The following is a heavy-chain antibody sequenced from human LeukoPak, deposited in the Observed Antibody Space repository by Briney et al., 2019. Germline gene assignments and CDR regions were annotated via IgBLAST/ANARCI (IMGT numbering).Heavy chain of an antibody. J-gene: IGHJ6*02. CDR2: INHSGST. Sequence: SETLSLTCAVYGGSFSGYYWSWIRQPPRKGLEWIGEINHSGSTNYNPSLKSRVTISVDTSKNQFSLKLSSVTAADTAVYYCARRRKTYYYYYGMDVWGQGTTVTVSS. V-gene: IGHV4-34*01. CDR3: ARRRKTYYYYYGMDV. CDR1: GGSFSGYY.